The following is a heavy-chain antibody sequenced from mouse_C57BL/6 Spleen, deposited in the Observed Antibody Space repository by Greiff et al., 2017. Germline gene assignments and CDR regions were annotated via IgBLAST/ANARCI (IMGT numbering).Heavy chain of an antibody. V-gene: IGHV14-2*01. CDR2: IDPEDGET. CDR1: GFNIKDYY. D-gene: IGHD4-1*02. J-gene: IGHJ4*01. Sequence: EVQLQQSGAELVKPGASVKLSCTASGFNIKDYYMHWVKQRTEQGLAWIGRIDPEDGETKYAPKFQGKATITADTSSNTAYLQLSSLTSEDTAVYYCARSVNWDPHYYAMDYWGQGTSVTVSS. CDR3: ARSVNWDPHYYAMDY.